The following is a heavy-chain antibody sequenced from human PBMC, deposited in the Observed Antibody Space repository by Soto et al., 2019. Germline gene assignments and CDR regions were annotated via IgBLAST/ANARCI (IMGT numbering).Heavy chain of an antibody. J-gene: IGHJ6*03. CDR2: ISGSGGST. CDR1: GFTFSSYA. D-gene: IGHD3-3*01. CDR3: AKDGGSGTPDRGITIFGVVIVYYMDV. V-gene: IGHV3-23*01. Sequence: GGSLRLSCAASGFTFSSYAMSWVRQAPGKGLEWVSAISGSGGSTYYADSVKGRFTISRDNSKNTLYLQMNSLRAEETAVYYCAKDGGSGTPDRGITIFGVVIVYYMDVWGKGTTVTVSS.